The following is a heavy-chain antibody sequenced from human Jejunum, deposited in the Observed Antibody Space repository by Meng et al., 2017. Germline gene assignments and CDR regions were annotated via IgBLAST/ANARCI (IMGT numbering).Heavy chain of an antibody. Sequence: VQLQEPGPGPVQPPKTLSLTFTVPGGSITTDSNYWNWIRQPAGKGLEWIGRVFSSGSTNYNPSLRSRVSISVDTSKTQFSLKLTSVTAADTAVYYCARGGSSVAAWYFDLWGRGTLVTVSS. D-gene: IGHD3-16*01. V-gene: IGHV4-61*02. J-gene: IGHJ2*01. CDR3: ARGGSSVAAWYFDL. CDR1: GGSITTDSNY. CDR2: VFSSGST.